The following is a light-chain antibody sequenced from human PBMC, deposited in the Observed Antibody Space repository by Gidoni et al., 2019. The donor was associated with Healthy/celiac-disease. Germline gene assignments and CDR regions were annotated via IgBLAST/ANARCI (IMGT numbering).Light chain of an antibody. CDR3: SSYTSSSTLGV. CDR1: SSDVGGYNY. Sequence: QSALTQPASVSGSPGQSITISCTGTSSDVGGYNYVSWYQQHPGKAPKLMIYDVINRPSGVSNRFSGSKSGNTASLTISGLQAEDEADYYCSSYTSSSTLGVFGGGTKLXV. J-gene: IGLJ2*01. V-gene: IGLV2-14*01. CDR2: DVI.